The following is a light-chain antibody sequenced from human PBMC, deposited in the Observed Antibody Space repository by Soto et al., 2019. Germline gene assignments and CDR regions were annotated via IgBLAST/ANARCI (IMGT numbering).Light chain of an antibody. CDR3: QQYRTSPKT. CDR1: QSVSSSN. Sequence: DIVLTQSPDTLSLSPGERATLSCRASQSVSSSNFAWYQQKPAQAPRLLIYGASRRAPGIPERFSGSGSGTDFTLTISRLEPEDFAVYYCQQYRTSPKTFGQGTKVEIK. CDR2: GAS. J-gene: IGKJ1*01. V-gene: IGKV3-20*01.